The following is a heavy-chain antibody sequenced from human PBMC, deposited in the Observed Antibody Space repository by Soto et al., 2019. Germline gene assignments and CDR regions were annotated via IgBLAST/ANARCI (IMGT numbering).Heavy chain of an antibody. CDR1: GFTFSWFG. Sequence: EVQLVESGGGLLQPGGSLRLSCADSGFTFSWFGMNWVRQAPGKGLEWVSYISSGSNTINYAESVRGRFTISRDNAKNSLYLQMNSLRDDDTAVYYCARDSSSSYYSFDYWGQGTLVTVSS. D-gene: IGHD3-22*01. V-gene: IGHV3-48*02. CDR3: ARDSSSSYYSFDY. CDR2: ISSGSNTI. J-gene: IGHJ4*02.